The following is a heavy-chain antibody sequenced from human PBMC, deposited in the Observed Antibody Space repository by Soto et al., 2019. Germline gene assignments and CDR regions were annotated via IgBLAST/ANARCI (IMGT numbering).Heavy chain of an antibody. Sequence: SETLSLTCAVYGGSFSGYHWTWIRQPPGTGLERIGEINHSGSTNYNPSLKSRVTISVDTSKNQFSLKLTSVTAADTAVYYCARDKITGLFDYWGQGTLVTVSS. J-gene: IGHJ4*02. CDR2: INHSGST. D-gene: IGHD2-8*02. CDR3: ARDKITGLFDY. V-gene: IGHV4-34*01. CDR1: GGSFSGYH.